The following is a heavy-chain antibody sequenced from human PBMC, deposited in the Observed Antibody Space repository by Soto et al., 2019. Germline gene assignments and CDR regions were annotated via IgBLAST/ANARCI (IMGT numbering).Heavy chain of an antibody. CDR3: ARGVGSGSYYNQYNWFDP. D-gene: IGHD3-10*01. J-gene: IGHJ5*02. Sequence: QVQLVQSGAEVKKPGASVKVSCKASGYTFTNYGISWVRQAPGQGLEWMGWISAYNGNTKYAQKLQGRVTMTKDTYTSTAYMELRSLRSDDTAVYYCARGVGSGSYYNQYNWFDPWGQGTLVTVSS. V-gene: IGHV1-18*01. CDR1: GYTFTNYG. CDR2: ISAYNGNT.